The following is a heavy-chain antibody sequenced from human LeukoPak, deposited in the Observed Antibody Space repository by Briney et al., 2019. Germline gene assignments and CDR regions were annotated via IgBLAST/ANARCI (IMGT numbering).Heavy chain of an antibody. CDR2: INQDGSER. J-gene: IGHJ6*02. CDR3: ARGHYDMDV. Sequence: PGGALRLSCAASGLTFSGDWLTWVRQAPGKGLAWVANINQDGSERYYVDSVKGRFTISRDNAKRSLYLQMNSLRAEDTAVYYCARGHYDMDVWGHGTTVTVSS. CDR1: GLTFSGDW. V-gene: IGHV3-7*05.